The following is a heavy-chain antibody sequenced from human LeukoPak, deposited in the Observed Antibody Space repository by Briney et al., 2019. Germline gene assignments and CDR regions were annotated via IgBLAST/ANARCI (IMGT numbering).Heavy chain of an antibody. Sequence: PSETLSLTCTVSGGTISSYYWSWIRQPPGKGLEWIGYIYYSGSTNYNPSLKSRVTISVDTSKNQFSLKLSSVTAADTAVYYCAGGKQWLAFDYWGQGTLVTVSS. V-gene: IGHV4-59*01. CDR1: GGTISSYY. CDR2: IYYSGST. CDR3: AGGKQWLAFDY. D-gene: IGHD6-19*01. J-gene: IGHJ4*02.